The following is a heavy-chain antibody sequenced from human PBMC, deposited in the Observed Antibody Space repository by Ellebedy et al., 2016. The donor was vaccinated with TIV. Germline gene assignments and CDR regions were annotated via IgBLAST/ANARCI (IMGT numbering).Heavy chain of an antibody. J-gene: IGHJ5*02. V-gene: IGHV5-51*01. CDR2: IYPGDSDT. D-gene: IGHD2-15*01. CDR1: GYSFTSYW. Sequence: GESLKISCKGSGYSFTSYWIGWVRQMPGKGLEWMGIIYPGDSDTRYSPSFQGHVTISADKSINTAYLQWSSLKASDTAMYYCARHGVRTIATPRNWFDPWGQGTLVTVSS. CDR3: ARHGVRTIATPRNWFDP.